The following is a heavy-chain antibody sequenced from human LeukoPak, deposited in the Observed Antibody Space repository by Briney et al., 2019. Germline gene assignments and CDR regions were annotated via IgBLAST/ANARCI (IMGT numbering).Heavy chain of an antibody. J-gene: IGHJ3*02. CDR2: IYYSGST. Sequence: PSETLSLTCTVSGGSISSSSYYWGWIRQPPGKGLEWIGSIYYSGSTYYNPSLKSRVTISVDTSKNQFSLKLSSVTAADTAVYYCARFYGSGSYFVDAFDIWGQGTMVTVSS. D-gene: IGHD3-10*01. V-gene: IGHV4-39*01. CDR1: GGSISSSSYY. CDR3: ARFYGSGSYFVDAFDI.